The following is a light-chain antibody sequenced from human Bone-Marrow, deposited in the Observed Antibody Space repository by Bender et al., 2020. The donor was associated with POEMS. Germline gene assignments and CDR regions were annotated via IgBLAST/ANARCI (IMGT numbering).Light chain of an antibody. CDR3: SSYAGNNNLAV. CDR2: EVF. J-gene: IGLJ1*01. V-gene: IGLV2-8*01. Sequence: QSALTQPASVSGSPGQSITISCTGTSSDVGDYNYVSWYQQHPGEAPKLIIYEVFKRPSGVPDRFSGSKSGNTASLTVSGLQAEDEADYYCSSYAGNNNLAVFGTGTEVTVL. CDR1: SSDVGDYNY.